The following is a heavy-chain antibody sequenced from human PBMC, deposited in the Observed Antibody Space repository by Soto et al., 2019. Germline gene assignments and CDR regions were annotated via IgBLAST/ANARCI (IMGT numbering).Heavy chain of an antibody. CDR1: GFTFSSYG. Sequence: QVQLVESGGGVVQPGRSLRLSCAASGFTFSSYGMHWVRQAPGKGLEWVAVISYDGSNKYYADSVKGRFTISRDNSKNTMYLQMNSLGAEDTAVYYCAKDQRILFAPNWFDPWGQGTLVTVSS. V-gene: IGHV3-30*18. D-gene: IGHD2-15*01. CDR3: AKDQRILFAPNWFDP. J-gene: IGHJ5*02. CDR2: ISYDGSNK.